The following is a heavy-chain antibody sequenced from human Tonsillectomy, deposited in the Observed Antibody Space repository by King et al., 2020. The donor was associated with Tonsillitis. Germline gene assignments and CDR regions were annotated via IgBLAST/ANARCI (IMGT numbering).Heavy chain of an antibody. J-gene: IGHJ3*02. CDR3: AMRDSSAPDAFDI. Sequence: LQLQESGPGLVKPSETLSLTCTVSGGSISSSSYYWGWIRQPPGKWLEWIGSIYYSGSTYYNPSLKSRVTISVDTSKNQFSLKLSSVTAADTAVYYCAMRDSSAPDAFDIWGQGTMVTVSS. CDR1: GGSISSSSYY. D-gene: IGHD3-22*01. CDR2: IYYSGST. V-gene: IGHV4-39*01.